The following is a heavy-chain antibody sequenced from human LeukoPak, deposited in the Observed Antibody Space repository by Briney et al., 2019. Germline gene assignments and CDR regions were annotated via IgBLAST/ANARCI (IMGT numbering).Heavy chain of an antibody. J-gene: IGHJ4*02. Sequence: GGSLRLSCAASGFNFSSYAMSWVRPPPAKGLDWVSGISGGAGTPYYADSVKGRFTSSRDNSKRTLYLQMTSLRAEDTAVYYCAKRRTTVITMDYFDYWGQGTLVTVSS. CDR2: ISGGAGTP. D-gene: IGHD4-17*01. CDR3: AKRRTTVITMDYFDY. V-gene: IGHV3-23*01. CDR1: GFNFSSYA.